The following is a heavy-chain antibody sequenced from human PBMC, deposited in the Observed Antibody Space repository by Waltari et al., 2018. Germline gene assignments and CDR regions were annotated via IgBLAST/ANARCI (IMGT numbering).Heavy chain of an antibody. CDR3: TRDVAGPRDY. V-gene: IGHV3-72*01. D-gene: IGHD2-2*01. Sequence: EVQLVESGGGLVQPGGSLRLSCAASEFTFSDYYMAWVRQAPGKGLEWVGRIRNKPNRYTPEYAASVKGRFTVSRDDSKNSLYLQMNSLKTEDTAVYYCTRDVAGPRDYWGQGTLVTVSS. CDR2: IRNKPNRYTP. CDR1: EFTFSDYY. J-gene: IGHJ4*02.